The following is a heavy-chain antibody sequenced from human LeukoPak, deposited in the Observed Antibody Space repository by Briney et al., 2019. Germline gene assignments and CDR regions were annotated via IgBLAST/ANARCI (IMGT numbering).Heavy chain of an antibody. CDR2: IYTSGST. D-gene: IGHD6-19*01. CDR1: GGSISSYY. Sequence: SETLSLTCTVSGGSISSYYWSWIRQPAGKGLEWIGRIYTSGSTNYNPSLKSRVTMSIDTSKNQFSLKLSSVTAADTAVYYCARDTPSGLAVAGTRAVYYFDYWGQGTLVTVSS. J-gene: IGHJ4*02. CDR3: ARDTPSGLAVAGTRAVYYFDY. V-gene: IGHV4-4*07.